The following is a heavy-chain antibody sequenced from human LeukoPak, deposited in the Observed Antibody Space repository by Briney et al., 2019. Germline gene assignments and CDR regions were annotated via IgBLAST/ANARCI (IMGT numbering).Heavy chain of an antibody. CDR2: IYSGGST. D-gene: IGHD2-15*01. CDR1: GFTVSNNY. V-gene: IGHV3-66*01. CDR3: AGASVVGGFDY. J-gene: IGHJ4*02. Sequence: GGSLRLSCAASGFTVSNNYMSWVRQAPGKGLEWVSFIYSGGSTNYADSVKGRFTLFRDNSKNTLNLQMNSLRAEDTAVYYCAGASVVGGFDYWGQGTLVTVSS.